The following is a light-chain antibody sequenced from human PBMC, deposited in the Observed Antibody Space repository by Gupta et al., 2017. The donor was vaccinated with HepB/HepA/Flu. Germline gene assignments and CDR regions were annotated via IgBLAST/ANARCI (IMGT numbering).Light chain of an antibody. CDR3: QQGTSNWCT. Sequence: EIELTQSPATLSLSPGERATLSCSASQSASTYLAWYQQKPGQAPRLLIYDAVNRATGVPARCSGSRSGTDVTLTISSLEPEDVAVYYCQQGTSNWCTFGQGTRLDI. CDR1: QSASTY. V-gene: IGKV3-11*01. J-gene: IGKJ5*01. CDR2: DAV.